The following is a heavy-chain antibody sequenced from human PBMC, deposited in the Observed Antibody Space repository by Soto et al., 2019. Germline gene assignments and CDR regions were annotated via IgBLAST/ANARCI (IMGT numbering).Heavy chain of an antibody. CDR3: ARVGTVTKWEDH. J-gene: IGHJ4*01. CDR2: IYYRGST. Sequence: PSKNLSITCTVYGGSINSSSYYWGWIRQPPGKGLEWIGNIYYRGSTNYNPSLKSRVTISVDTSKNNFSLKLSSVTAADTAVYYCARVGTVTKWEDHWGQQSLGTVSS. D-gene: IGHD1-26*01. CDR1: GGSINSSSYY. V-gene: IGHV4-39*07.